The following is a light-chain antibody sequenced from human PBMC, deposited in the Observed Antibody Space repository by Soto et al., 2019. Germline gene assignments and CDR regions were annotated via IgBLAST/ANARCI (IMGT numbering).Light chain of an antibody. Sequence: VLTQSPATLSLSPGERATLSCRASQSIHTSLASYQQNPGQPPRLVVHDSTLRANGVPDRFGGSRSGTEFTLTINNLEPEDFAVYYCQQRNVWPPLTFGQGTRVEI. V-gene: IGKV3-11*01. CDR3: QQRNVWPPLT. CDR2: DST. J-gene: IGKJ5*01. CDR1: QSIHTS.